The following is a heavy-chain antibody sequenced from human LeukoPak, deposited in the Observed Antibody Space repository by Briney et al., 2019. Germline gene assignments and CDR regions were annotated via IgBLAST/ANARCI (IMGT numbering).Heavy chain of an antibody. J-gene: IGHJ6*04. CDR3: ARDPAVAGSSYYGMDV. CDR2: IYYSGST. V-gene: IGHV4-59*01. CDR1: GGSISSYY. Sequence: SETLSLTCTVSGGSISSYYWSWIRQPPGKGLEWIGYIYYSGSTNYNPSLKSRVTISVDTSKNQFSLKLSSVTAADTAVYYCARDPAVAGSSYYGMDVWGKGTTVTVSS. D-gene: IGHD6-19*01.